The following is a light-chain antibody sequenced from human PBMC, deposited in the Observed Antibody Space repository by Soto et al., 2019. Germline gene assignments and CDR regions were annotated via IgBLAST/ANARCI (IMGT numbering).Light chain of an antibody. V-gene: IGKV3-15*01. CDR2: GAS. J-gene: IGKJ4*01. Sequence: EIVMTQSPVTLSVSPGERPTLSCSASQSVTNSYLAWYQQKPGQAPRLLIFGASTRAAGIPARFSGSGSGTEFTLTISSLQSEDFAVYYCQQYSNWPLTFGGGTKVDIK. CDR1: QSVTNSY. CDR3: QQYSNWPLT.